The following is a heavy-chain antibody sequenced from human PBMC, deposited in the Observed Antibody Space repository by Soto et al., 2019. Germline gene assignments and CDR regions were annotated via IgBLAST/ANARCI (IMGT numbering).Heavy chain of an antibody. J-gene: IGHJ5*02. CDR2: IYYSGST. CDR1: GGSISSYY. Sequence: SETLSLTCTVSGGSISSYYWSWIRQPPGKGLEWIGYIYYSGSTNYNPSLKSRVTISVDTSKNQFSLKLSSVTAADTAVYYCARVGYCSGGSCYWFDPWGQGTLVTVSS. D-gene: IGHD2-15*01. V-gene: IGHV4-59*01. CDR3: ARVGYCSGGSCYWFDP.